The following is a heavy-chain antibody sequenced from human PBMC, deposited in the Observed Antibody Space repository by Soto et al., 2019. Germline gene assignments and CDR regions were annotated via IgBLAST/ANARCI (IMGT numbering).Heavy chain of an antibody. CDR1: GGSISSGGYY. Sequence: QVQLQESGPGLVKPSQTLSLTCTVSGGSISSGGYYWSWIRQHPGKGLEWIGYIYYSGGTYYNPSLKSRVTISVDTSKNQFSLKLSSVTAADTAVYYCARASGGYVAHPTLIFDYWGQGTLVTVSS. V-gene: IGHV4-31*03. D-gene: IGHD5-12*01. CDR3: ARASGGYVAHPTLIFDY. J-gene: IGHJ4*02. CDR2: IYYSGGT.